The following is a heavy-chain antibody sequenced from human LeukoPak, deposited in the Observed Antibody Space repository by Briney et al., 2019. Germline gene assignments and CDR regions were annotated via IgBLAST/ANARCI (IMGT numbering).Heavy chain of an antibody. D-gene: IGHD3-10*01. CDR1: GYTFTGYY. Sequence: ASVKVSCKASGYTFTGYYMHWVRQAPGQGLEWMGWINTNTGNPTYAQGFTGRFVFSLDTSVSTAYLQISSLKAEDTAVYYCAREYYYGSGSYSRYWGQGTLVTVSS. CDR2: INTNTGNP. V-gene: IGHV7-4-1*02. J-gene: IGHJ4*02. CDR3: AREYYYGSGSYSRY.